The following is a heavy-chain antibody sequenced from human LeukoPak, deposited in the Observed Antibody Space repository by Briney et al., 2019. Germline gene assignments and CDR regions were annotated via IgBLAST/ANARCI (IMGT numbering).Heavy chain of an antibody. CDR3: ARDPPRYCSSTSCYRSDYFDY. D-gene: IGHD2-2*02. CDR1: GGSISSSSYY. J-gene: IGHJ4*02. Sequence: SETLSLTCTVSGGSISSSSYYWSCIRQPAGKGLECIGRIYTSGSTNYNPSLKSRVTMSVDTSKNQFSLKLSSVTAADTAVYYCARDPPRYCSSTSCYRSDYFDYWGQGTLVTVSS. CDR2: IYTSGST. V-gene: IGHV4-61*02.